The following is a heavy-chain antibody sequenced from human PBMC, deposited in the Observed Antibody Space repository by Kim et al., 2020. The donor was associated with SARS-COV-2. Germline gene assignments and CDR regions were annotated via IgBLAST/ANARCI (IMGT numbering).Heavy chain of an antibody. V-gene: IGHV1-18*04. CDR3: ARGPVWYYDSSGYYYFDY. Sequence: ASVKVSCKASGYTFTSYGISWVRQAPGQGLEWMGWISAYNGNTNYAQKLQGRVTMTTDTSTSTAYMELRSLRSDDTAVYYCARGPVWYYDSSGYYYFDYWGQGTLVTVSS. CDR1: GYTFTSYG. CDR2: ISAYNGNT. D-gene: IGHD3-22*01. J-gene: IGHJ4*02.